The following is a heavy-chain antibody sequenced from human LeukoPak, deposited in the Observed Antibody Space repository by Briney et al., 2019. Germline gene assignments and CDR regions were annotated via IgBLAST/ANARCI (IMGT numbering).Heavy chain of an antibody. CDR2: IYYSGST. V-gene: IGHV4-39*01. CDR1: GGSISSSSYY. Sequence: PSETLSLTCTVSGGSISSSSYYWGWIRRPPGKGLEWIGSIYYSGSTYYNPSLKSRVTIPVDTSKNQFSLKLSSVTAADTAVYYCARQRGYCSSTSCSKKGGFDYWGQGTLVTVSS. CDR3: ARQRGYCSSTSCSKKGGFDY. D-gene: IGHD2-2*01. J-gene: IGHJ4*02.